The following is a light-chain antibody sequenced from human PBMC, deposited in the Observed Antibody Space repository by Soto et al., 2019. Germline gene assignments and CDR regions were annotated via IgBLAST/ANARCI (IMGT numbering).Light chain of an antibody. CDR2: EVS. CDR3: ASYVTGNTYV. Sequence: QSVLTQPASVSGSPGQSITISFSGTSSDVGGYNYVSWYQLHPGKAPKLLIHEVSERPSGVSNRFSGSKSGNTASLTSSGLQAEDEADYYCASYVTGNTYVFGSGTKLTVL. CDR1: SSDVGGYNY. J-gene: IGLJ1*01. V-gene: IGLV2-14*01.